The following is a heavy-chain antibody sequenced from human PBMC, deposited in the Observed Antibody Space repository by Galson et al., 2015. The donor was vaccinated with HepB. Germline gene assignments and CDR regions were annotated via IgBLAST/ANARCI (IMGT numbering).Heavy chain of an antibody. D-gene: IGHD3/OR15-3a*01. J-gene: IGHJ4*02. CDR3: ARDLDRRDY. CDR1: GFTFSSYA. CDR2: ISYDGSNK. Sequence: SLRLSCAASGFTFSSYAMHWVRQAPGKGLEWVAVISYDGSNKYYADSVKGRFTISRDNSKNTLYLQMNSLRAEDTAVYYCARDLDRRDYWGQGTLVTVSS. V-gene: IGHV3-30*04.